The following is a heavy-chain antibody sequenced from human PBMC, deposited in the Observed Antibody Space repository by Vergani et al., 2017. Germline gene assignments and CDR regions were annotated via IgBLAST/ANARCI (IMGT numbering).Heavy chain of an antibody. V-gene: IGHV3-23*01. CDR1: GFTFSSYA. D-gene: IGHD1-14*01. J-gene: IGHJ6*02. CDR3: AXVITLNYHYYGMDV. Sequence: EVQLLESGGGLVQPGGSLRLSCAASGFTFSSYAMSWVRQAPGKGLEWVSAISGSGGSTYYADSVKGRFTISRDNSKNTLYLQMNSLRAEDTAVYYCAXVITLNYHYYGMDVWGQGTTVTVSS. CDR2: ISGSGGST.